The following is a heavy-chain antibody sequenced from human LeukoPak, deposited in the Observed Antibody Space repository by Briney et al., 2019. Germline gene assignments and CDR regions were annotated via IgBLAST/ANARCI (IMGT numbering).Heavy chain of an antibody. D-gene: IGHD6-13*01. CDR2: INPNSGGT. J-gene: IGHJ4*02. CDR3: ARGGYSSSWYFLSFDY. Sequence: ASVKVSCKASGGTFSSYAISWVRQAPGQGLEWMGWINPNSGGTNYAQKFQGWVTMTRDTSISTAYMELSRLRSDDTAVYYCARGGYSSSWYFLSFDYWGQGTLVTVSS. CDR1: GGTFSSYA. V-gene: IGHV1-2*04.